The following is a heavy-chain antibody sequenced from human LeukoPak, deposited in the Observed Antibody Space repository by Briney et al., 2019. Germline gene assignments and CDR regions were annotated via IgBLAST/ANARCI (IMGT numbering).Heavy chain of an antibody. CDR1: GGSISSYY. D-gene: IGHD6-19*01. V-gene: IGHV4-4*07. Sequence: SETLSLTCTVSGGSISSYYWSWIRQPAGKGLEWIGRIYTSGSTNYNPSLKSRVTMSVDTSKNQFSLKLSSVTAADTAVYYCARDPTPRIAVAGRSGSDWGQGTLVTVSS. J-gene: IGHJ4*02. CDR3: ARDPTPRIAVAGRSGSD. CDR2: IYTSGST.